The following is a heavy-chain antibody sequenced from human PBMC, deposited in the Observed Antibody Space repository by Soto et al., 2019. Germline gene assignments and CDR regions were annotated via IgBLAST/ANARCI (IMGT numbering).Heavy chain of an antibody. Sequence: QVQLQESGPGLVKPSETLSLTCTVSGGSISSYYWSWIRQPPGKGLEWIGYIYYSGSTNYNPSLTRRVTRTVDTSRAQFSLKLSSVPAADTAVYYCAREGVTRNYYYYGMDVWGQGTTVTVSS. D-gene: IGHD2-21*02. J-gene: IGHJ6*02. V-gene: IGHV4-59*01. CDR1: GGSISSYY. CDR3: AREGVTRNYYYYGMDV. CDR2: IYYSGST.